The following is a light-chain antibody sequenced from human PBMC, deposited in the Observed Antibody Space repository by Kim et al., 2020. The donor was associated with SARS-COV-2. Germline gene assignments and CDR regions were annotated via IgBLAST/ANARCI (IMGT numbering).Light chain of an antibody. V-gene: IGLV4-69*01. J-gene: IGLJ2*01. CDR1: SGHSSYA. CDR2: LNSDGSH. Sequence: LGASVKPTCTLSSGHSSYAIAWHQQQPEKGPRYLMKLNSDGSHSKGDGIPDRFSGSSSGAERYLTISSLQSEDEADYYCQTWGTGIVVFGGGTQLTVL. CDR3: QTWGTGIVV.